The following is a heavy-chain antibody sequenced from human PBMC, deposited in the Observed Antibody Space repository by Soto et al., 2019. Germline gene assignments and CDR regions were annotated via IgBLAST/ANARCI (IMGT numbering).Heavy chain of an antibody. Sequence: PSETLSLTCTVSGGSINNSNYSWGWIRQPPGKGLEWIGTMYYSGNTYYNPSLKSRVTISVDTSKNQFSLKLSSVTATDTAVYYCARQDSSGYGFDYWGQGTLVTVSS. D-gene: IGHD3-22*01. J-gene: IGHJ4*02. CDR2: MYYSGNT. CDR1: GGSINNSNYS. V-gene: IGHV4-39*01. CDR3: ARQDSSGYGFDY.